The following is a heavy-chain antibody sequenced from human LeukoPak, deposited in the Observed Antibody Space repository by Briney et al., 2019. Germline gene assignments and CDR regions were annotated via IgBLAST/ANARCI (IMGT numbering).Heavy chain of an antibody. Sequence: SETLSLTCTVSGGSISSYYWSWIRQPPGKGLEWIGYIYYSGSTNYNPSLKSRVTISVDTSKNQFSLKLSPVTAADTAVYYCARVTYYYGSGSYYNVNYYYYMDVWGKGTTVTVSS. CDR2: IYYSGST. CDR1: GGSISSYY. CDR3: ARVTYYYGSGSYYNVNYYYYMDV. J-gene: IGHJ6*03. D-gene: IGHD3-10*01. V-gene: IGHV4-59*01.